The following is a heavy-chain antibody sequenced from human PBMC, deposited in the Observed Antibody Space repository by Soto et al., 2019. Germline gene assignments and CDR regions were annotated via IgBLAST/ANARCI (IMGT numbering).Heavy chain of an antibody. CDR2: ISGSGGST. D-gene: IGHD6-6*01. J-gene: IGHJ4*02. CDR3: AKDWKEQLVPNYFDY. Sequence: EVQLLESGGGLVQPGGSLRLSCAASGFTFSSYAMSWVRQAPGKGLEWVSAISGSGGSTYYADSVKGRFTISRDNSKNTLYLQMNSLRAEDTDVYDCAKDWKEQLVPNYFDYWGQGTLVTVSS. CDR1: GFTFSSYA. V-gene: IGHV3-23*01.